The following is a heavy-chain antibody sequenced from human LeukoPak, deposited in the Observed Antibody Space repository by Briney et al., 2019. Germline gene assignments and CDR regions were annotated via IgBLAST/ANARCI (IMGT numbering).Heavy chain of an antibody. Sequence: GGSLRLSCAASGFTFNTYGMHWFRQAPGKGLDWVAFIQYDGRDKYYADSVKDRFTISRDNSKNTLFLQMNSLRPEDTAVYYCAKNDWDSGDDYWGQGTLVTVSS. D-gene: IGHD5-12*01. CDR2: IQYDGRDK. CDR3: AKNDWDSGDDY. V-gene: IGHV3-30*02. J-gene: IGHJ4*02. CDR1: GFTFNTYG.